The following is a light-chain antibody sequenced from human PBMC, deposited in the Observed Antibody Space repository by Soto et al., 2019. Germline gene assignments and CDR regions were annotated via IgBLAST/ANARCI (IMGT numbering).Light chain of an antibody. CDR2: DTS. CDR1: QNVSSY. J-gene: IGKJ4*01. CDR3: QQYGSSPLT. Sequence: EIVLTQSPGTLSLSVGERVTLSCRASQNVSSYLAWYQQTPGQAPRLLIYDTSNRATGTPDRFSGSGSGTDFTLTISRLEPQDFTVYYCQQYGSSPLTFGGGTTVEIK. V-gene: IGKV3-20*01.